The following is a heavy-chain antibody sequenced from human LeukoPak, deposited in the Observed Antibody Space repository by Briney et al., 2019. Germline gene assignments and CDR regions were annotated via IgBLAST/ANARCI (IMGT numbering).Heavy chain of an antibody. CDR3: ATQLTTMIVRSIYYFDY. CDR1: GYSISSGYY. J-gene: IGHJ4*02. D-gene: IGHD3-22*01. CDR2: IYHSGST. Sequence: PSETLSLTCAVSGYSISSGYYWGWIRQPPGKGLEWIGSIYHSGSTYYNPSLKSRVTISVDTSKNQFSLKLSSVTAADTAVYYCATQLTTMIVRSIYYFDYWGQGTLVTVSS. V-gene: IGHV4-38-2*01.